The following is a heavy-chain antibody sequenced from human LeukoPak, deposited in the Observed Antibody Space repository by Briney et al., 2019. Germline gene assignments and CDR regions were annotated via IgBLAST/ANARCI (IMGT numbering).Heavy chain of an antibody. CDR1: GYTFTSYG. CDR3: ARGHYDYVWGSYRLLDYFDY. Sequence: GASVKVSCKASGYTFTSYGTSWVRQAPGQGLEWMGWISAYNGNTNYAQKLQGRVTMTTDTSTSTAYMELRSLRSDDTAVYYCARGHYDYVWGSYRLLDYFDYWGQGTLVTVSS. V-gene: IGHV1-18*01. J-gene: IGHJ4*02. D-gene: IGHD3-16*02. CDR2: ISAYNGNT.